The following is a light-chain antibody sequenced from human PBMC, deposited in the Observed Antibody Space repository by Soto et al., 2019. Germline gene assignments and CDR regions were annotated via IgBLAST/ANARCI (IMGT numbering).Light chain of an antibody. Sequence: DIQMTQSPSSLSASVGDRVTITCRASQSIGRFLNWYQQKPGKAPNVLINVASTLRSGVPSRFSGSGSGTEFTLTISSLQPEDFATYYCQQLHVYPSTFGGGSKVDI. CDR3: QQLHVYPST. CDR2: VAS. V-gene: IGKV1-39*01. CDR1: QSIGRF. J-gene: IGKJ4*01.